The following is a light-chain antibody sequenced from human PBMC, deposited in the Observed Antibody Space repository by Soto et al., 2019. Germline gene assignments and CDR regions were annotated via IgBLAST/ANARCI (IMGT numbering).Light chain of an antibody. CDR2: GAS. CDR1: QDVNSA. J-gene: IGKJ3*01. V-gene: IGKV1-13*02. Sequence: AIPLTQSPSSLSASVGDRVTITCRTSQDVNSALAWYQQKPGKSPKLLIYGASSLESGVPSRFSGSGSGTDFTLTINSLQPEDFATYYCQQFNGYPHTFGPGTKVDIK. CDR3: QQFNGYPHT.